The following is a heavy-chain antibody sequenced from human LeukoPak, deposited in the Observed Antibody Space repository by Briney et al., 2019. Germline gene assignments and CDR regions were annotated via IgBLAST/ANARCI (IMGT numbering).Heavy chain of an antibody. J-gene: IGHJ4*02. D-gene: IGHD3-10*01. CDR3: ASDPSGGTLINFDY. V-gene: IGHV1-3*01. Sequence: GASVNVSCTASGYTFTSYAMHWVRQAPGQRLEWMGWINAGNGNTKYSQKFQGRVTITRDTSASTAYMELSSLRSEDTAVYYCASDPSGGTLINFDYWGQGTLVTVSS. CDR2: INAGNGNT. CDR1: GYTFTSYA.